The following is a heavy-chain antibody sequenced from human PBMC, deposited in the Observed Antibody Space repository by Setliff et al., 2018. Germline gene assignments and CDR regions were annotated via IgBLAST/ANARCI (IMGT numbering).Heavy chain of an antibody. J-gene: IGHJ4*02. CDR2: IYHSGST. CDR1: GGSISSSNW. V-gene: IGHV4-4*02. D-gene: IGHD3-10*01. CDR3: ARLRYYGSGSYLDY. Sequence: PSETLSLTCAVSGGSISSSNWWSWVRQPPGKGLEWIGEIYHSGSTNYNPSLKSRVTISVDTSKNQFSLKLSSVTAADTAVYYCARLRYYGSGSYLDYWGQGTLVTVSS.